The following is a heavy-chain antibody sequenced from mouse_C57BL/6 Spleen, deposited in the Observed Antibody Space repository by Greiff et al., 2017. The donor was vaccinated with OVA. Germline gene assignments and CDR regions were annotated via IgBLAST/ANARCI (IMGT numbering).Heavy chain of an antibody. Sequence: EVQLVESGGDLVKPGGSLKLSCAASGFTFSSYGMSWVRQTPDQRLEWVATISSGGSYTYYPDSVKGRFTISRDNAKNTLYLQMSSLKSEDTAMYYCARGGVRFFDYWGQGTTLTVSS. CDR1: GFTFSSYG. V-gene: IGHV5-6*01. J-gene: IGHJ2*01. CDR3: ARGGVRFFDY. CDR2: ISSGGSYT.